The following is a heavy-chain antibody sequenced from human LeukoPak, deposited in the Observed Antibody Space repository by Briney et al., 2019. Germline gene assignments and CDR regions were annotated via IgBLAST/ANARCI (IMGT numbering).Heavy chain of an antibody. V-gene: IGHV4-34*01. CDR3: ARGGIPVATDY. J-gene: IGHJ4*02. CDR2: INHSGST. Sequence: SETLSLTCAVYGGSFSGYYWSWIRQPPGKGLEWIGEINHSGSTNYNPSLKSRVTISVDTSKNQFSLKLSSVTAADTAVYYCARGGIPVATDYWGQGTLVTVSS. CDR1: GGSFSGYY. D-gene: IGHD6-19*01.